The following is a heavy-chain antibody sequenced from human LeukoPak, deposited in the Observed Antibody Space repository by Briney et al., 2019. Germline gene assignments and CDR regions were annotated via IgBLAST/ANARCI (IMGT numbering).Heavy chain of an antibody. D-gene: IGHD3-22*01. V-gene: IGHV1-69*02. CDR2: IVPVIGVA. Sequence: SVKVSCKAPGDTLITHFISWVRQAPGQGLEWVGRIVPVIGVATYAQSLQGRVIITADRSTNTAYMELSSLRFEDSAVYCARHSSRGHYYDFDFWGQGSLVTVSS. CDR1: GDTLITHF. CDR3: ARHSSRGHYYDFDF. J-gene: IGHJ4*02.